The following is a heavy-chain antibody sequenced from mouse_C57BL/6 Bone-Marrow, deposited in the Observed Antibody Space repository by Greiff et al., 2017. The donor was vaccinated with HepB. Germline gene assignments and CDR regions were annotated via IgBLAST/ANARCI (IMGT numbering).Heavy chain of an antibody. CDR3: ARDFPNWDVGY. J-gene: IGHJ2*01. D-gene: IGHD4-1*02. Sequence: DVKLVESEGGLVQPGSSMKLSCTASGFTFSDYYMAWVRQVPEKGLEWVANINYDGSSTYYLDSLKSRFIISRDNAKNILYLQMSSLKSEDTATYYCARDFPNWDVGYWGQGTTLTVSS. CDR1: GFTFSDYY. CDR2: INYDGSST. V-gene: IGHV5-16*01.